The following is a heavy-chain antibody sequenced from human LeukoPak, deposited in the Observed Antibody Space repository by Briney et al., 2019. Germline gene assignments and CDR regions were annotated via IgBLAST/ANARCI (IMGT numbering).Heavy chain of an antibody. CDR3: ARRPYSDTSGRLSDV. J-gene: IGHJ6*02. V-gene: IGHV3-7*01. D-gene: IGHD3-22*01. CDR1: GLTFSSSW. Sequence: GGSLRLSCAVSGLTFSSSWMDWVRQAPGKGLEWVASINPEGSEKYSADSVKGRFTISRDNAKNSLYLQMNSLRDEDTAVYFCARRPYSDTSGRLSDVWGQGTTVTVSS. CDR2: INPEGSEK.